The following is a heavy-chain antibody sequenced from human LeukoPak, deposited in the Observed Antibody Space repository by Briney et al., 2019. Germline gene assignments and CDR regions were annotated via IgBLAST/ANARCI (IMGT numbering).Heavy chain of an antibody. CDR1: GFVVSSNY. D-gene: IGHD6-13*01. CDR3: ARGSSWYFDY. J-gene: IGHJ4*02. V-gene: IGHV3-53*01. CDR2: ISSGGNT. Sequence: PGGSLRLSCAASGFVVSSNYMSWVRQAPGKGLEWVSVISSGGNTYYADSVKGRFTISRDNAKNSLYLQMNSLRAEDTAVYYCARGSSWYFDYWGQGTLVTVSS.